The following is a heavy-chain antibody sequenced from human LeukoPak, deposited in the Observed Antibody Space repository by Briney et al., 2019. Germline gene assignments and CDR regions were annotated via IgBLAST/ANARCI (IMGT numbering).Heavy chain of an antibody. D-gene: IGHD1-7*01. J-gene: IGHJ6*02. CDR3: TTDEDWNYARKDV. CDR1: GFTFSNAW. CDR2: TVSEIDGGTT. V-gene: IGHV3-15*04. Sequence: GGSLRLSCAASGFTFSNAWMSWVRQVPGKGLEWVGQTVSEIDGGTTDYATPVKGRFTISRDDSKSTLYLQMNSLKIEGTAVYYCTTDEDWNYARKDVWGQGVTVIVSS.